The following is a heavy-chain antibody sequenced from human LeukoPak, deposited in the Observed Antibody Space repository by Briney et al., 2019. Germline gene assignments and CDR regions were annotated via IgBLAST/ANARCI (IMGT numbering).Heavy chain of an antibody. CDR3: ARTRYYGSGSHSWFDP. D-gene: IGHD3-10*01. CDR1: GFSLSTRGMC. J-gene: IGHJ5*02. V-gene: IGHV2-70*11. CDR2: IDWDDDK. Sequence: SGPTLVNPTQTLTLTCTFSGFSLSTRGMCVSWIRQPPGKALEWLSRIDWDDDKYYSTSLKTRLTISKDTSKNQVVLTMTNMDPVDTATYYCARTRYYGSGSHSWFDPWGQGTLVTVSS.